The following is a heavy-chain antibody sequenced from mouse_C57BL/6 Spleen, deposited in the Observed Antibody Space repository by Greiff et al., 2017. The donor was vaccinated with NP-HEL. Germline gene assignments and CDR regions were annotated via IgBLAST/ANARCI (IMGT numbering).Heavy chain of an antibody. CDR2: INPGSGGT. V-gene: IGHV1-54*01. D-gene: IGHD1-1*01. Sequence: VQLQQSGAELVRPGTSVTVSCKASGYAFTSYLIEWVKQRPGQGLEWIGVINPGSGGTNYNEKFKGKATLTADTSSSTAYMQLSSLTSEDSAVYFCDRAPLYYGSGPWFAYWGQGTLVTVS. CDR3: DRAPLYYGSGPWFAY. J-gene: IGHJ3*01. CDR1: GYAFTSYL.